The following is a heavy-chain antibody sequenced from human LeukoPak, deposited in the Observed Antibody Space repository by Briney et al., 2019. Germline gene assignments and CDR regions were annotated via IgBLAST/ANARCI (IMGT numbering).Heavy chain of an antibody. Sequence: PGGSLRLSCAASGFTFSSYSMNWVRQAPGKGLEWVSSISSSSSYIYYADSVKGRFTISRDNAKNSLYLQMNSLRAEDTAVYYCARLSRPGETGNFDYWGQGTLVTVSS. CDR2: ISSSSSYI. CDR3: ARLSRPGETGNFDY. D-gene: IGHD3-10*01. J-gene: IGHJ4*02. CDR1: GFTFSSYS. V-gene: IGHV3-21*01.